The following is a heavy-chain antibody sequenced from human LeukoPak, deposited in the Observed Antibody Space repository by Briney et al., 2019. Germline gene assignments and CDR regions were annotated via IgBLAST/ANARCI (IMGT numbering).Heavy chain of an antibody. D-gene: IGHD3-22*01. CDR1: GGSISSGSYY. CDR3: ARGSEDDSSPTD. CDR2: IYTSGST. V-gene: IGHV4-61*02. Sequence: PSQTLSLTCTVSGGSISSGSYYWSWIRQPAGKGLEWIGRIYTSGSTNYNPSLKSRVTISVDTSKNQFSLKLSSVTAADTAVYYCARGSEDDSSPTDWGQGTLVTVSS. J-gene: IGHJ4*02.